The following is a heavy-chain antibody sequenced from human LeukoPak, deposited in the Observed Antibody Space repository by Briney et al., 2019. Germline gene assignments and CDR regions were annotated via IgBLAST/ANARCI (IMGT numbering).Heavy chain of an antibody. D-gene: IGHD1-26*01. J-gene: IGHJ6*02. CDR2: INAGNGNT. Sequence: ASVKVSCKASGYTFTSYSMHWVRQAPGQRLEWMGWINAGNGNTKFSQKFQGRVTITRDTSASTAYMELSSLRSEDTAVYYCARFLGGSYGMDVWGQGTTVAVSS. CDR1: GYTFTSYS. V-gene: IGHV1-3*01. CDR3: ARFLGGSYGMDV.